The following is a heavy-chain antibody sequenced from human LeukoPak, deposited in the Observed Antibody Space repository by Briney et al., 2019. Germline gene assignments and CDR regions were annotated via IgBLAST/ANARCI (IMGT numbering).Heavy chain of an antibody. D-gene: IGHD2-21*02. J-gene: IGHJ4*02. CDR2: IYPGDSDT. V-gene: IGHV5-51*01. Sequence: EESLKISCKGSGYSFTSYWIGWVRQMPGKGLEWMGIIYPGDSDTRYSPSFQGQVTISADKSISTAYLQWSSLKASDTAMYYCARQRMVATGFWDYWGQGTLVTVSS. CDR3: ARQRMVATGFWDY. CDR1: GYSFTSYW.